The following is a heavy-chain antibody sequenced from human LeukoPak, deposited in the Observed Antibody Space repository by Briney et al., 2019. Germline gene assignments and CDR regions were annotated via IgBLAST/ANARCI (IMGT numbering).Heavy chain of an antibody. J-gene: IGHJ4*02. CDR3: AREVRGATAMVADY. CDR2: ISGSGGST. Sequence: GGSLRLSCAASGFTFSSYAMSWVRQAPGKGLEWVSAISGSGGSTYYADSVKGRFAISRDNSKNTLYLQMNSLRAEDTAVYYCAREVRGATAMVADYWGQGTLVTVSS. D-gene: IGHD5-18*01. V-gene: IGHV3-23*01. CDR1: GFTFSSYA.